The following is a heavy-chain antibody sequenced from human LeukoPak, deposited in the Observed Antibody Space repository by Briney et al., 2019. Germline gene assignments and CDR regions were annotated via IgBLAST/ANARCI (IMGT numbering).Heavy chain of an antibody. D-gene: IGHD3-3*01. V-gene: IGHV4-4*07. CDR3: ARVGWLLDNDAFDI. CDR2: IYTSGST. J-gene: IGHJ3*02. CDR1: GGSISSYY. Sequence: SETLFLTCTVSGGSISSYYWSWIRQPAGKGLEWIGRIYTSGSTNYNPSLKSRVTMSVDTSKNQFSLKLSSVTAADTAVYYCARVGWLLDNDAFDIWGQGTMVTVSS.